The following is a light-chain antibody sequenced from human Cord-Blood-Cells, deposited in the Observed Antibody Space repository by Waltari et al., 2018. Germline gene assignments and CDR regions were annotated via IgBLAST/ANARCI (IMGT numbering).Light chain of an antibody. CDR3: NSRDSSGNHWV. CDR2: GKN. J-gene: IGLJ3*02. Sequence: ASVLVIYGKNNRPSGIPDRFSGSSSGNTASLTITGALAEDEADYYCNSRDSSGNHWVFGGGTKLTVL. V-gene: IGLV3-19*01.